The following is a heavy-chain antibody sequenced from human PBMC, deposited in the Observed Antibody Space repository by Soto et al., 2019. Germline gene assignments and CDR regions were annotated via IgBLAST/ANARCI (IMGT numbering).Heavy chain of an antibody. CDR3: ARDSHIVLVPAARNGMDV. Sequence: GGSLRLSCAASGFTFSSYAMHWVRQAPGKGLEWVAVISYDGSNKYYADSVKGRFTISRDNSKNTLYLQMNSLRAEDTAVYYCARDSHIVLVPAARNGMDVWGQGTTVTVS. J-gene: IGHJ6*02. CDR2: ISYDGSNK. CDR1: GFTFSSYA. D-gene: IGHD2-2*01. V-gene: IGHV3-30-3*01.